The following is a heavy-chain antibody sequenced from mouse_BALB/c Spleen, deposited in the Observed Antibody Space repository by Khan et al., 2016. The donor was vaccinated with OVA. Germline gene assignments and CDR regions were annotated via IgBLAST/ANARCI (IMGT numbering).Heavy chain of an antibody. V-gene: IGHV9-3-1*01. CDR3: AKVDGNYWFAY. J-gene: IGHJ3*01. CDR2: INTYTGEP. CDR1: GYTFTNYG. Sequence: QIQLVQSGPELKKPGETVKISCKASGYTFTNYGMNWVKQAPGKGLKWMGWINTYTGEPTYADDFKGRFAFSLETSASTAYLQINTLKNEDTAAYFGAKVDGNYWFAYWGQGTLVTVSA. D-gene: IGHD2-1*01.